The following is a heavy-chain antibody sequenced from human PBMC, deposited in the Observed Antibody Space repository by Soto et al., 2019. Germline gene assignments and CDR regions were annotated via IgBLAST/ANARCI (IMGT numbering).Heavy chain of an antibody. Sequence: GSLRLSCAASGFTFSSYAMHWVRQAPGKGLEWVAVISYDGSNKYYADSVKGRFTISRDNSKNTLYLQMNSLRAEDTAVYYCARSKGYYQYYFDYWGQGTLVTVSS. CDR1: GFTFSSYA. CDR2: ISYDGSNK. D-gene: IGHD3-22*01. V-gene: IGHV3-30-3*01. CDR3: ARSKGYYQYYFDY. J-gene: IGHJ4*02.